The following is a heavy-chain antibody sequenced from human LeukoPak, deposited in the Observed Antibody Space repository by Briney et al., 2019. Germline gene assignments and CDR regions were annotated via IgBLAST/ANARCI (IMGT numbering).Heavy chain of an antibody. CDR1: GFTFSTHG. Sequence: GGSLRLSCAASGFTFSTHGMHWVRQAPGKGLEWVAFIRYDGINKYYADSVKGRFTISRDNSKNSLYLQMNSLRTEDIALYYCAKDIGVGYCNGCLFDYWGQGTLVTVSS. CDR3: AKDIGVGYCNGCLFDY. V-gene: IGHV3-30*02. CDR2: IRYDGINK. J-gene: IGHJ4*02. D-gene: IGHD2-15*01.